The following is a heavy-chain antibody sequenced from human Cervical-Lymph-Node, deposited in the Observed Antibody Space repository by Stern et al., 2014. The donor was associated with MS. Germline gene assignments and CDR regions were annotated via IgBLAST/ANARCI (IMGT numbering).Heavy chain of an antibody. V-gene: IGHV3-73*01. D-gene: IGHD4-17*01. CDR1: GFTFSGSA. J-gene: IGHJ4*02. CDR3: CTSTTVTTNY. Sequence: EVKLVESGGGLVQPGGSLKLSCAASGFTFSGSAMHWVRPASGKGLEWVGRIRSKANNYATAYAASVKGRFNMSRDDSKNTAYLQMNSLKTEDTAVYYCCTSTTVTTNYWGQGTLVTVSS. CDR2: IRSKANNYAT.